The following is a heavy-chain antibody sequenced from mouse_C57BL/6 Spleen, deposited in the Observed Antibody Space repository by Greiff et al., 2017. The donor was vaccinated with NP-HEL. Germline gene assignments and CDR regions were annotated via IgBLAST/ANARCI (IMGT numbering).Heavy chain of an antibody. CDR2: INPNNGGT. Sequence: EVQLQQSGPELVKPGASVKIPCKASGYTFTDYNMDWVKQSHGKSLEWIGDINPNNGGTIYNQKFKGKATLTVDKSSSTAYMELRSLTSEDTAVYYCAREDLTGTGQGFAYWGQGTLVTVSA. CDR3: AREDLTGTGQGFAY. D-gene: IGHD4-1*01. J-gene: IGHJ3*01. V-gene: IGHV1-18*01. CDR1: GYTFTDYN.